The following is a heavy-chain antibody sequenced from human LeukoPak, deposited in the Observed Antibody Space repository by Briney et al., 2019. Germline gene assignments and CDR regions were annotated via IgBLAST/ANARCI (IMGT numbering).Heavy chain of an antibody. CDR1: GYTFTSYD. CDR3: AREAVAGEFDY. Sequence: ASVTVSFKASGYTFTSYDINWVRQATGQGLEWMGWMNPNSGNTGYAQKFQGRVTMTRNTSISTAYMELSSLRSEDTAVYYCAREAVAGEFDYWGQGTLVTVSS. V-gene: IGHV1-8*01. J-gene: IGHJ4*02. CDR2: MNPNSGNT. D-gene: IGHD6-19*01.